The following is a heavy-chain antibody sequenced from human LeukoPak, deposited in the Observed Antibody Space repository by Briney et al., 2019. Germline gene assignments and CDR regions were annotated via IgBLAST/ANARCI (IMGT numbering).Heavy chain of an antibody. J-gene: IGHJ3*02. CDR1: GYSISSGYY. V-gene: IGHV4-38-2*02. CDR3: AREARLGCSGGSCFNDAFDI. CDR2: IYHSGST. D-gene: IGHD2-15*01. Sequence: SETLSLTCAVSGYSISSGYYWGWIRQPPGKGLEWIGSIYHSGSTYYNPSLKSRVTISVDTSKNQFSLKLSSVTAADTAVYYCAREARLGCSGGSCFNDAFDIWGQGTMVTVSS.